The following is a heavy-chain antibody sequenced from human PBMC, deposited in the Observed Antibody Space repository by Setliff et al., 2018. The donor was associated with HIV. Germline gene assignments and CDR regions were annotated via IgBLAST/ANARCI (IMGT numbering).Heavy chain of an antibody. CDR1: GESFSDYY. CDR3: ARGLQAWGSAGPNWFDP. V-gene: IGHV4-34*01. Sequence: PSETLSLTCAVYGESFSDYYWSWIRQPPGKGLEWIGEVYHSGSANYNPSLKSRVTISVDTSKNQFSLKLTSVTAADTAVYYCARGLQAWGSAGPNWFDPWGQGTLVTVSS. CDR2: VYHSGSA. D-gene: IGHD7-27*01. J-gene: IGHJ5*02.